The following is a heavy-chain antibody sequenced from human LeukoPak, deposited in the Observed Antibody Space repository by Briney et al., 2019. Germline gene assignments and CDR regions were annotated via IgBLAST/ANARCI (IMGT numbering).Heavy chain of an antibody. V-gene: IGHV1-46*01. CDR2: INPSGGST. Sequence: ASVKVSCKASGYTFTSYYMHWVRQAPGLGLEWMGIINPSGGSTSYAQKFQGRVTMTRDTSTSTVYMELSSLRSEDTAVYYCARAGRGYDSSGWDAFDIWGQGTMVTVSS. CDR1: GYTFTSYY. CDR3: ARAGRGYDSSGWDAFDI. D-gene: IGHD3-22*01. J-gene: IGHJ3*02.